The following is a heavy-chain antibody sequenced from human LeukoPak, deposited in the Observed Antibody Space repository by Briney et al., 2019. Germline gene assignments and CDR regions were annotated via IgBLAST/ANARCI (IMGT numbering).Heavy chain of an antibody. V-gene: IGHV3-23*01. CDR1: GFTVSSHA. Sequence: GGSLTLSRAPSGFTVSSHAMSSVRQAPGGGLECVSAITGSGGSTYYADSVKGRFTISRDNSKNTLYLQRKRLRAEDTAVYYCTKMRRNSYGRLDYWGQGTLVTVSS. J-gene: IGHJ4*02. D-gene: IGHD5-18*01. CDR3: TKMRRNSYGRLDY. CDR2: ITGSGGST.